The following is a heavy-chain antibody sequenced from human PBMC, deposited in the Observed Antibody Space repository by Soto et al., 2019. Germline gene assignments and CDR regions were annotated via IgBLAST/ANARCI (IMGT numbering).Heavy chain of an antibody. J-gene: IGHJ4*02. CDR1: GGTFSTYD. CDR3: AINDGTDCYKFAY. CDR2: IIPLFGTA. V-gene: IGHV1-69*01. D-gene: IGHD2-21*01. Sequence: QVQLVQSGAEVKKPGSSVKVSCKASGGTFSTYDICWVRQAPGQGLEWMGGIIPLFGTANYAQKFQGRATIIPDESTRTAYMELRRRRSDDTAVYYCAINDGTDCYKFAYWCQGTLVSVSS.